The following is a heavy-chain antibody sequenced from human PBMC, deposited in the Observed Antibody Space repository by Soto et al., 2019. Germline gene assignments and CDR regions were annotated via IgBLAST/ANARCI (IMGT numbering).Heavy chain of an antibody. Sequence: GASVKVSCKASGYTFTSYAMHWVRQAPGQRLEWMGWIDAGNGNTKYSQQFQGRVTITRDTSASTAYMELSSLRSEDTAVYYCASEEYQMSAWGYYYYGMDVWGQGTTVTVSS. CDR2: IDAGNGNT. D-gene: IGHD2-2*01. CDR1: GYTFTSYA. CDR3: ASEEYQMSAWGYYYYGMDV. V-gene: IGHV1-3*01. J-gene: IGHJ6*02.